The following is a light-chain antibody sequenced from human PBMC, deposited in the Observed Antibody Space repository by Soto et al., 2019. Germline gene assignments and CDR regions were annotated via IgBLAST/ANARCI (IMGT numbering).Light chain of an antibody. J-gene: IGKJ1*01. V-gene: IGKV3-20*01. Sequence: EIGLTQFPGTLSLSPGERATLSCRASQSLKTNSIAWYQQKPGQAPRLLISAVSSRATDIPDRFNGGGSGTDFTLNISRLEPEDFAMYYCYQYGLPPRTFGQGTRVESK. CDR2: AVS. CDR3: YQYGLPPRT. CDR1: QSLKTNS.